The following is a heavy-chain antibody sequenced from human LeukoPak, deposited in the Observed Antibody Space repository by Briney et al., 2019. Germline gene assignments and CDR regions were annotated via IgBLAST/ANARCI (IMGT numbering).Heavy chain of an antibody. Sequence: ASETLSLTCTVSGGSVSSGGNYWSWVRQLPGKGLEWIGYIHHTGSAYFNPSLKSRVTVSVDTSENQFSLKLSSATAADTAIYYCARDRHRSGYWYFDLWGRGILVTVSS. J-gene: IGHJ2*01. CDR1: GGSVSSGGNY. CDR2: IHHTGSA. V-gene: IGHV4-31*03. CDR3: ARDRHRSGYWYFDL.